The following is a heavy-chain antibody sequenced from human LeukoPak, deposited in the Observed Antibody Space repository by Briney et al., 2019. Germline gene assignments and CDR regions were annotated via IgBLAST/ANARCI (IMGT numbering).Heavy chain of an antibody. CDR2: ISAYNGNT. J-gene: IGHJ5*02. D-gene: IGHD1-20*01. CDR3: ARVDNWNDDWFDP. V-gene: IGHV1-18*04. Sequence: ASVQASCKASGYTFTGYYMHWVRQAPGQGLEWMGWISAYNGNTNYAQKLQGRVTMTTDTSTSTAYMELRSLRSDDTAVYYCARVDNWNDDWFDPWGQGTLVTVSS. CDR1: GYTFTGYY.